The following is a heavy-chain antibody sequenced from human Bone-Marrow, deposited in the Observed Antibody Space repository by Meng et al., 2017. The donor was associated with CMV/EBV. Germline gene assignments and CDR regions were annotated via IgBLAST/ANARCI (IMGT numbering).Heavy chain of an antibody. CDR3: AKDSSWNGAIDY. CDR2: IWYDGSNK. J-gene: IGHJ4*02. Sequence: GGSLRLSCAASGFTFSSYGMHWVRQAPGKGLEWVAVIWYDGSNKYYADSVKGRFTISRDNSKNTLYLQMNSLRAEDTAVYYCAKDSSWNGAIDYWGQGTLVTVSS. CDR1: GFTFSSYG. D-gene: IGHD1-1*01. V-gene: IGHV3-33*06.